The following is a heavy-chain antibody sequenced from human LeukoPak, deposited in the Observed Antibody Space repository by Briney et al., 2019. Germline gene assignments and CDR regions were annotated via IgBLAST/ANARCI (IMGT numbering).Heavy chain of an antibody. CDR1: SGSLRSSSYY. CDR2: IYYSGST. Sequence: SETLSLTCTVSSGSLRSSSYYWGWIRQPPGKGLEWIGSIYYSGSTYYNASLKSRGTISVDTSKNQFSLKLNSVTAADTAVYFCARQVVAVAGTGYFDYWGQGTLVTVSS. J-gene: IGHJ4*02. D-gene: IGHD6-19*01. CDR3: ARQVVAVAGTGYFDY. V-gene: IGHV4-39*01.